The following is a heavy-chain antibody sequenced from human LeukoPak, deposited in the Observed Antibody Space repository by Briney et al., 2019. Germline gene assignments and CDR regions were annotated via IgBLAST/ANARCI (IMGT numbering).Heavy chain of an antibody. V-gene: IGHV1-69*05. J-gene: IGHJ5*02. CDR3: ASQKMADYDILTGYPQRFDP. CDR1: GGTFSSYA. Sequence: ASVKVSCKASGGTFSSYAISWVRQAPGQGLEWMGRIIPIFGTANYAQKFQGRVTITTDESTSTAYMELSSLRSEDTAVYYCASQKMADYDILTGYPQRFDPWGQGTLVTVSS. D-gene: IGHD3-9*01. CDR2: IIPIFGTA.